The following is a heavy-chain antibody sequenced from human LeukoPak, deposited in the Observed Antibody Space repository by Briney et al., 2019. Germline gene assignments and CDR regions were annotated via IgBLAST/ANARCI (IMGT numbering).Heavy chain of an antibody. V-gene: IGHV4-61*08. D-gene: IGHD2-2*01. Sequence: SETLSLTCAVSGGSISSGGYYWSCIRQHPGKGREWMGYIYYSGSTNYNPSLKSRVTISVDTSKNQFSLKLSSVTAADTAVYYCARGAVPAAPGGDAFDIWGQGTMVTVSS. J-gene: IGHJ3*02. CDR3: ARGAVPAAPGGDAFDI. CDR2: IYYSGST. CDR1: GGSISSGGYY.